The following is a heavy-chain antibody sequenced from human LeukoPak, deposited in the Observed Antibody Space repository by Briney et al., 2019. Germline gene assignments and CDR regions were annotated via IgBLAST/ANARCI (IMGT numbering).Heavy chain of an antibody. CDR3: AKDGRIYSSSWYVAFDM. CDR2: ISYDGSNK. Sequence: GRSLRLSCAASGFTFSSYGMHWVRQAPGKGLEWVAVISYDGSNKYYADSVKGRFTLSRDNSKNTLYLQMNSLRAEDTAVYYCAKDGRIYSSSWYVAFDMWGQGTMVTVSS. V-gene: IGHV3-30*18. D-gene: IGHD6-13*01. J-gene: IGHJ3*02. CDR1: GFTFSSYG.